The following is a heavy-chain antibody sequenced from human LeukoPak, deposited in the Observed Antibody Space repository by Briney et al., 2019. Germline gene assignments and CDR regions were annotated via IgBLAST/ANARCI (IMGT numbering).Heavy chain of an antibody. Sequence: GGSLRLSCAASGFTFSNYGMNWVRQAPGKGLEWVSIITSGVGITYYADSVKGRFTISRDNSKNTLHLQMNSLRAEDTAVYYCAKGDYYDFDYWGQGTLVTVSS. J-gene: IGHJ4*02. CDR3: AKGDYYDFDY. D-gene: IGHD3-10*01. V-gene: IGHV3-23*01. CDR2: ITSGVGIT. CDR1: GFTFSNYG.